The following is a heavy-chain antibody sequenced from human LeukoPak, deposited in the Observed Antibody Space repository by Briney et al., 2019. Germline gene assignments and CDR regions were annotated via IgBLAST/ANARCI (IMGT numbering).Heavy chain of an antibody. V-gene: IGHV3-48*01. Sequence: PGGSLRLPCAASGFTFSSYSMNWVRQAPGKGLEWVSYISSSSSTLYYADSVKGRFTLSRDNAKNSLYLQMNSLRAEDTAVYYCARDVTVTTPDLYNWFDPWGQGTLVTVSS. CDR2: ISSSSSTL. CDR1: GFTFSSYS. CDR3: ARDVTVTTPDLYNWFDP. J-gene: IGHJ5*02. D-gene: IGHD4-11*01.